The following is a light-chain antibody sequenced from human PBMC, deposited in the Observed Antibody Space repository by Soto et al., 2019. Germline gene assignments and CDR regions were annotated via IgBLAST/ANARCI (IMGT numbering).Light chain of an antibody. V-gene: IGKV1-39*01. J-gene: IGKJ1*01. CDR3: QQSYSTVSWT. Sequence: DIKMTQSPSSLFESVGDRVTITCGAGQSIGTYLNWYQQKLGKAPKLLIYAASTLQSGVPSRFGGSGSGTDFTLTIYSLEPEDFATYYCQQSYSTVSWTFGQGTKVDIK. CDR2: AAS. CDR1: QSIGTY.